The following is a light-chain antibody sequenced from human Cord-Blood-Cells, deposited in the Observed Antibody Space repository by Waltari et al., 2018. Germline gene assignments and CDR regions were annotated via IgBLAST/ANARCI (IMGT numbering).Light chain of an antibody. CDR3: QQYGSLPWT. V-gene: IGKV3-20*01. CDR1: HSVSSSY. Sequence: ENVFTPSPGTLSLSPGDSATLSCRASHSVSSSYLAWYQQNPGQAPRLPVYGASSRATGIPARFSGSGSGTAFTLTISRLEPEDFAVYYCQQYGSLPWTFGQGTKVEIK. J-gene: IGKJ1*01. CDR2: GAS.